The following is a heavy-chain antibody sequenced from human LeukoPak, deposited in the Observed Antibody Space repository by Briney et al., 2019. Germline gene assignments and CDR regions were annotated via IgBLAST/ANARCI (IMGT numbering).Heavy chain of an antibody. CDR1: GFTFSNYG. J-gene: IGHJ3*02. CDR3: AREAVAGTGTAFDI. CDR2: INSDGSST. D-gene: IGHD6-19*01. V-gene: IGHV3-74*01. Sequence: GGSLRLSCAASGFTFSNYGMHWVRHAPGKGLVWVSRINSDGSSTSYADSVKGRFTISRDNAKNTLYLQMNSLRAEDTAVYYCAREAVAGTGTAFDIWGQGTMVTVSS.